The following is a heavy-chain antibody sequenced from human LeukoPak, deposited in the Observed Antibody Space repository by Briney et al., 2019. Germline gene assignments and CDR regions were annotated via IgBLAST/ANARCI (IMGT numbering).Heavy chain of an antibody. CDR2: IYYSGST. CDR3: ARGDRDSSSWYTTNYYYYGMDV. Sequence: SETLSLTCTVSGGSISSYYWSWIRQPPGKGLEWIGYIYYSGSTNYNPSLKSRVTISVDTSKNQFSLKLSSVTAADTAVYYCARGDRDSSSWYTTNYYYYGMDVWGQETTVTVSS. D-gene: IGHD6-13*01. J-gene: IGHJ6*02. V-gene: IGHV4-59*01. CDR1: GGSISSYY.